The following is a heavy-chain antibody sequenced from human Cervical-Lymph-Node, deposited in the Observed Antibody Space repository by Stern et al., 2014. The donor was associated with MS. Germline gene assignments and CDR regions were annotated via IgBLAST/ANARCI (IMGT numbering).Heavy chain of an antibody. CDR1: GYSISSGYY. J-gene: IGHJ5*02. V-gene: IGHV4-38-2*02. CDR3: AREEQQLVHGNWFDP. CDR2: IYHSGST. D-gene: IGHD6-13*01. Sequence: QVQLQQSGPGLVKPSETLSLTCTVSGYSISSGYYWGWIRQPPGKGLEWIGTIYHSGSTYYNPSLKSRVTISVDTSKNQFSLHMICVAAADTAVYYCAREEQQLVHGNWFDPWGQGTLVTVSS.